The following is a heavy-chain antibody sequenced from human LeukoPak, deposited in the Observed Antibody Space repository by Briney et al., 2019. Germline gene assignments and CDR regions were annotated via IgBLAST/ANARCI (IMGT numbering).Heavy chain of an antibody. V-gene: IGHV3-66*01. CDR3: ARDDYYGSGGIGAFDI. Sequence: GGSLRLSCAASGFTVSSNYMSWVRQVPGEGLEWVSVIYSGGNTYYADSVNGRFTISRDNSKNTLYLQMNSLRAEDTAVYYCARDDYYGSGGIGAFDIWGQGTMVTVSS. D-gene: IGHD3-10*01. CDR1: GFTVSSNY. J-gene: IGHJ3*02. CDR2: IYSGGNT.